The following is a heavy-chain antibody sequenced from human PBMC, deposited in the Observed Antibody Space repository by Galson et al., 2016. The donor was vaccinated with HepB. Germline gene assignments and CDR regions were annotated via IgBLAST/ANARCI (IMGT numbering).Heavy chain of an antibody. CDR2: ISWNSAFI. J-gene: IGHJ5*02. CDR1: GLNFDDYA. CDR3: ARKSDTGTLVGDL. V-gene: IGHV3-9*01. D-gene: IGHD1-14*01. Sequence: SLRLSCAAFGLNFDDYAMHWVRQPPGKGLEWVSGISWNSAFIGYADSVRGRFTISRDNAKNSLYLQMNSLRAEDTAVYYCARKSDTGTLVGDLWGQGTLVTVSS.